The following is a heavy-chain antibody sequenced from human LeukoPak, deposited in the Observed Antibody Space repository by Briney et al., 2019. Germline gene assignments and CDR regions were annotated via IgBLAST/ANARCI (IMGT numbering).Heavy chain of an antibody. CDR2: VKSKTEGGTT. Sequence: RGTLRLSCAASGVTFSNARMNWVRQAPGKGLEWVDRVKSKTEGGTTDYAAPVKGRFAISRDDSKNTLYLQMNSLKTEDTAVYYCTTGAGGSDDAFDIWGQGTMVTVSS. V-gene: IGHV3-15*01. J-gene: IGHJ3*02. D-gene: IGHD3-10*01. CDR3: TTGAGGSDDAFDI. CDR1: GVTFSNAR.